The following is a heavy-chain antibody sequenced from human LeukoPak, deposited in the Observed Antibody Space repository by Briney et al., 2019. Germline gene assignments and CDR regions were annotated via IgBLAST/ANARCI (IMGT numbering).Heavy chain of an antibody. CDR2: INHSGST. J-gene: IGHJ4*02. D-gene: IGHD4-17*01. Sequence: SETLSLTCAVYGGSFSGYYWSWIRQPPGKGLEWIGEINHSGSTNYNPSLKSRVTISVVTSKNQFSLKLSSVTAADTAVYYCAGRRGRYGEFDYWGQGTLVTVSS. CDR1: GGSFSGYY. CDR3: AGRRGRYGEFDY. V-gene: IGHV4-34*01.